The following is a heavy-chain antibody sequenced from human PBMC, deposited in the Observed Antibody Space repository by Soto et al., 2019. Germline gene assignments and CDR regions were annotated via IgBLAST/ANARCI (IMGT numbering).Heavy chain of an antibody. CDR2: ISSNGGTT. J-gene: IGHJ4*02. CDR3: VRRVSGNYDY. V-gene: IGHV3-64*01. Sequence: EVQLAESGGGIVQRGGSLRLSCVASGFTFSSYDMHWVRQAPGKGLEYVSSISSNGGTTYYGNSVKGRFTISRDTSKNTRYLQMDSLRAEDMAVYYCVRRVSGNYDYWGQGTLVTVSS. D-gene: IGHD1-7*01. CDR1: GFTFSSYD.